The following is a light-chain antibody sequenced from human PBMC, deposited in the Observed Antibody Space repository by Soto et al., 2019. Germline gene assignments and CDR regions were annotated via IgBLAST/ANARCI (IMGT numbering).Light chain of an antibody. CDR1: QSVSSSH. CDR3: QQYGYSTIT. V-gene: IGKV3-20*01. J-gene: IGKJ5*01. Sequence: EIVLTPSPGTLSLSPGERATLSCRASQSVSSSHLAWYQHKPGQAPRLLIYAASSRATGSPDRFSGGGSGTDFTLTISRLEPEDFAVYYCQQYGYSTITFGQGTRLEI. CDR2: AAS.